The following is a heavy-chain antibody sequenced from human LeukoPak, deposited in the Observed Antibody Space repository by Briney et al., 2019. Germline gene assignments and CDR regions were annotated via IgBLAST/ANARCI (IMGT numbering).Heavy chain of an antibody. CDR2: IYYSGST. V-gene: IGHV4-30-4*08. D-gene: IGHD3-22*01. CDR3: ARVTYYYDSSGYRDDAFDI. Sequence: SQTLSLTCTVSGGSISSGDYYWSWIRQPPGKGLEWIGYIYYSGSTNYNPSLKSRVTISVDTSMNQFSLKLSSVTAADTAVYYCARVTYYYDSSGYRDDAFDIWGQGTMVTVSS. J-gene: IGHJ3*02. CDR1: GGSISSGDYY.